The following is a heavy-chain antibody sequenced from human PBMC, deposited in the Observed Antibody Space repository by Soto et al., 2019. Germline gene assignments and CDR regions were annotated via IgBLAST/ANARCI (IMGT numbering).Heavy chain of an antibody. V-gene: IGHV3-30*18. J-gene: IGHJ4*02. Sequence: QVQLMESGGGLVQPGGSLRVSCAVSGFTFNRYGMHWVRQAPGKGLEWVGVISNDGNKIYYGDSVRGRFTISRDNSRNTLYLQMTRLRSEDTAIYFCTKDPQEDISPLGACFDYWGQGTRVTVAS. D-gene: IGHD3-16*01. CDR2: ISNDGNKI. CDR3: TKDPQEDISPLGACFDY. CDR1: GFTFNRYG.